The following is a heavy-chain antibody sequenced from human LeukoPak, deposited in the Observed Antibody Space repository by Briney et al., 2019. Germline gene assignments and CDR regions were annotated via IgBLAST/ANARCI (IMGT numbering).Heavy chain of an antibody. J-gene: IGHJ4*02. CDR2: IYRSGSI. CDR3: AADFYTSYHLGY. Sequence: GGSLRLSCAASGFTFSYAFMSWVRQAPGKGLEWVSIIYRSGSISYADSVKGRFIISRDSSTNTLSLQMTSLRAEDTAVYYCAADFYTSYHLGYWGQGTLVTVSS. CDR1: GFTFSYAF. V-gene: IGHV3-66*01. D-gene: IGHD3-16*01.